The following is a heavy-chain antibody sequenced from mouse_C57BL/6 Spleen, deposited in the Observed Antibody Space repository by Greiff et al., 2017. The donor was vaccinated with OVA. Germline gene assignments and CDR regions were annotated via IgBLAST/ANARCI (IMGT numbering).Heavy chain of an antibody. D-gene: IGHD1-1*01. Sequence: VQLQQSGPELVKPGASVKISCKASGYSFTGYYMNWVKQSPEKSLEWIGEINPSTGGTTYNQKFKAKATLTVDKSSSTAYMQLKSLTSEDSAVYYCARGSSRGYYFDYWGQGTTLTVSS. V-gene: IGHV1-42*01. CDR2: INPSTGGT. J-gene: IGHJ2*01. CDR1: GYSFTGYY. CDR3: ARGSSRGYYFDY.